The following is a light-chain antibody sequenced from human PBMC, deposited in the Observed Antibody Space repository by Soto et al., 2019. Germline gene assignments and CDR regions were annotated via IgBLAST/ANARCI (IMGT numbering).Light chain of an antibody. Sequence: EIVLTQSPATLSLSPGERATLSCRASQSVSSYLAWYQQKPGQAPRLLIHDASNRATGIPARFSGSGSGTDFTLTISRLEPEDFAVYYCQQYGSSPGTFGQGTKVEIK. V-gene: IGKV3-20*01. CDR1: QSVSSY. CDR3: QQYGSSPGT. J-gene: IGKJ1*01. CDR2: DAS.